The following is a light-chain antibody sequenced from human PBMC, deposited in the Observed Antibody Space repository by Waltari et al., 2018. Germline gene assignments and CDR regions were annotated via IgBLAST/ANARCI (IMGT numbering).Light chain of an antibody. CDR3: QHYGSSLLT. J-gene: IGKJ4*01. CDR1: QSISSSY. Sequence: EIVLTQSPGTLSLSPGERATLPCRASQSISSSYLAWYQQKPGQAPRLLIYGASYRATGIPDRFSGSGSGTDFTLTISRLEPEDFAVYFCQHYGSSLLTFGGGTKVEIK. CDR2: GAS. V-gene: IGKV3-20*01.